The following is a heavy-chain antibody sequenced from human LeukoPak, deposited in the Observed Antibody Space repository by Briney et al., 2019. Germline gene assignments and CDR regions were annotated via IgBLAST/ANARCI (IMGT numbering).Heavy chain of an antibody. D-gene: IGHD6-13*01. Sequence: GGSLRLSCAASGFTFSSYGMHWVRQAPGKGLEWVAVISYDGSNKYYADSVKGRFTISRDNSKNTLYLQMNSLRAEDTAVYYCAKDPRRYSRTGGYFDYWGQGTLVTVSS. J-gene: IGHJ4*02. V-gene: IGHV3-30*18. CDR3: AKDPRRYSRTGGYFDY. CDR2: ISYDGSNK. CDR1: GFTFSSYG.